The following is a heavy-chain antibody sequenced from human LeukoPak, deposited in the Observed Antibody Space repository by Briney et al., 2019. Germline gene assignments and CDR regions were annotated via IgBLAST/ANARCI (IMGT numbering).Heavy chain of an antibody. D-gene: IGHD3-3*01. Sequence: GGSLRLSCAASGFTFSDYYMSWIRQAPGKGLEWVSYISSSGSTIYYADSVKGRFTISRDNAKNSLYLQMNSLRAEDTAVYYCATRPYYDFWSGYSTDYWGQGTLVTVSS. CDR1: GFTFSDYY. J-gene: IGHJ4*02. CDR3: ATRPYYDFWSGYSTDY. V-gene: IGHV3-11*04. CDR2: ISSSGSTI.